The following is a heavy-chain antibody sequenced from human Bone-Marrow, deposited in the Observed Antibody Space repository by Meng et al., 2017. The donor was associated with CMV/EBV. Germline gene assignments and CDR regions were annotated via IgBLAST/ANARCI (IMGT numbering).Heavy chain of an antibody. Sequence: GEALNISCASSGFIFSSYAMGWVRPAPGKGLEWVSSISSSSSYIYYADSVKGRFTISRDNAKNSLYLQMNSLSAEDTAVYYCARPLPVGDEQLVPHYYYYYGMDVWGQGTTVTVSS. CDR1: GFIFSSYA. D-gene: IGHD6-6*01. V-gene: IGHV3-21*01. CDR2: ISSSSSYI. CDR3: ARPLPVGDEQLVPHYYYYYGMDV. J-gene: IGHJ6*02.